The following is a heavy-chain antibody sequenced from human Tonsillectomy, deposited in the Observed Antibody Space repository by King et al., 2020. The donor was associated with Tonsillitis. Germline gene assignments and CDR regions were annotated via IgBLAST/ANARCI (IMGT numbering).Heavy chain of an antibody. CDR3: AREKGFKDAFDM. CDR1: GFTLSSNY. CDR2: IYSGGTT. Sequence: VQLVESGGGLIQPGGSLRLSCAASGFTLSSNYMSWVRQAPGKGLEWVSVIYSGGTTDYADSVKGRFPISRDNSKNTVYLQMNNLRVEDTAVYYCAREKGFKDAFDMWGQGTMVTVSS. J-gene: IGHJ3*02. V-gene: IGHV3-53*01.